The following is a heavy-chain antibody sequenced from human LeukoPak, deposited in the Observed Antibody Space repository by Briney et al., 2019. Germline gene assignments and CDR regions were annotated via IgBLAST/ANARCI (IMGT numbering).Heavy chain of an antibody. V-gene: IGHV3-30*04. Sequence: PEGSLRLSCAASGFTFSSYAMHWVRQAPGKGLEWVAVISYDGSNKYYADSVKGRFTISRDNSKNTLYLQMNSLRAEDTAVYYCAKDYGGNSGPHFDYWGQGTLVTVSS. CDR2: ISYDGSNK. CDR1: GFTFSSYA. D-gene: IGHD4-23*01. J-gene: IGHJ4*02. CDR3: AKDYGGNSGPHFDY.